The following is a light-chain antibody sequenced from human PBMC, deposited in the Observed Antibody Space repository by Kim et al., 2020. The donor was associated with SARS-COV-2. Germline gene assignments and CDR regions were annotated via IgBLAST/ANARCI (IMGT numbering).Light chain of an antibody. CDR2: GAS. J-gene: IGKJ1*01. V-gene: IGKV3-15*01. Sequence: VSPGERATLSCSASQSVSSNLAWYQQKPGQAPRLLIYGASTRATGIPARFSGSGSGTEFTLTISSLQSEDFAVYYCQQYNNWPPAFGQGTKVDIK. CDR1: QSVSSN. CDR3: QQYNNWPPA.